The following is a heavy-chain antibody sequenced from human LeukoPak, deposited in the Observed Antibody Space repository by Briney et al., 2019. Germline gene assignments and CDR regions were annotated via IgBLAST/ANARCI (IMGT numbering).Heavy chain of an antibody. CDR1: GDSISNYY. V-gene: IGHV4-4*07. Sequence: KPSETLSLTCTVSGDSISNYYWSWIRQPAGKGLEWIGRIYTSGSTNYNPSLKSRVTISVDTSKNQFSLKLSSVTAADTAVYYCARVFLLTVAGSRVYFDYWGQGTLVTVSS. D-gene: IGHD6-19*01. CDR2: IYTSGST. J-gene: IGHJ4*02. CDR3: ARVFLLTVAGSRVYFDY.